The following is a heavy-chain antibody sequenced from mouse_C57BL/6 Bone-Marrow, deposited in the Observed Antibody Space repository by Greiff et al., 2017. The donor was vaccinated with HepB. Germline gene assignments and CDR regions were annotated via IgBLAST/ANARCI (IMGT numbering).Heavy chain of an antibody. CDR2: IDPETGGT. J-gene: IGHJ1*03. V-gene: IGHV1-15*01. CDR1: GYTFTDYE. D-gene: IGHD1-1*01. Sequence: QVHVKQSGAELVRPGASVTLSCKASGYTFTDYEMHWVKQTPVHGLEWIGAIDPETGGTAYNQKFKGKAILTADKSSSTAYMELRSLTSEDSAVYYCTRARLRYYYGSTYWYFDVWGTGTTVTVSS. CDR3: TRARLRYYYGSTYWYFDV.